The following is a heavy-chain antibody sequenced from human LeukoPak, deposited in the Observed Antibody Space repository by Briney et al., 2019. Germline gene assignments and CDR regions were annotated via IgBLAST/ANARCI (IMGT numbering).Heavy chain of an antibody. CDR3: ARQHFDSSGFFDYYFDS. V-gene: IGHV4-59*08. CDR1: GASISNFG. CDR2: IHHSGST. J-gene: IGHJ4*02. D-gene: IGHD3-22*01. Sequence: PSETLSLTCSVSGASISNFGWSWIRQPPGKGLEWIGYIHHSGSTNYNPSLTSRLTISLDTSKSQFSLRLSSVTAADTAVYYCARQHFDSSGFFDYYFDSWGQGTPVTASS.